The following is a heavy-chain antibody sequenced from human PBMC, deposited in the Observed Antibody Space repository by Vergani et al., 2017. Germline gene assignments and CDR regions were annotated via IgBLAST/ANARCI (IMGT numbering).Heavy chain of an antibody. Sequence: QVQLVESGGGVVQPGRSLRLSCAASGFTFSSYGMHWVRQAPGKGLEWVAVIWYDGSNVYYAGSVKGRFTISRDNAKNSLYLQMNSLRAEDTAVYYCARAKSPREGEYNWFDPWGQGTLVTVSS. CDR1: GFTFSSYG. CDR2: IWYDGSNV. V-gene: IGHV3-33*01. D-gene: IGHD3-16*01. J-gene: IGHJ5*02. CDR3: ARAKSPREGEYNWFDP.